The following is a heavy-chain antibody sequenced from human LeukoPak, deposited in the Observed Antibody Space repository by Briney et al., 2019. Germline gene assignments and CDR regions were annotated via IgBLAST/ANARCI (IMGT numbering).Heavy chain of an antibody. CDR2: ISGRGGST. D-gene: IGHD2-21*02. Sequence: GGSLRLSCTASGFTFSSYAMNWVRQAPGKGLEWVSAISGRGGSTYYADSVKGRFTISRDNSKNTLYLQMNSLRAEDTAVYYCAKGLCGGDCYVYYYYYGMDVWGQGTTVTVSS. CDR3: AKGLCGGDCYVYYYYYGMDV. V-gene: IGHV3-23*01. CDR1: GFTFSSYA. J-gene: IGHJ6*02.